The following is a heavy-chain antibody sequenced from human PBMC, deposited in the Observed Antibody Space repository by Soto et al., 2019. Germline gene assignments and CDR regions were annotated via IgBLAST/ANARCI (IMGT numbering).Heavy chain of an antibody. CDR1: GDTFTSYY. CDR2: INPNGGNT. V-gene: IGHV1-46*01. CDR3: ARGRASGSYYLLDY. Sequence: GASVKVSCKAPGDTFTSYYMHWVRQAPGHGLEWMGVINPNGGNTAYPQRLQGRVTVSADTSTSTAYMELWSLRSDDTAVYYCARGRASGSYYLLDYWGQGTLVTVSS. J-gene: IGHJ4*02. D-gene: IGHD3-10*01.